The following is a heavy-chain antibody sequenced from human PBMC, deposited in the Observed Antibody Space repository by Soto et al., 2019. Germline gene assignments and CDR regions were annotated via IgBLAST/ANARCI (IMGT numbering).Heavy chain of an antibody. CDR1: GFCFYTHG. CDR3: ARDDNYDDNGLDL. Sequence: QVQLVESGGGVVRPGRSLRLSCEATGFCFYTHGMHWVRQAPGKGLEWLAVIVNDGSEQAYSDSVKGRFTILRDNSKNTLYLQMNNLRAEDTAVYYCARDDNYDDNGLDLWGQGILVTVSS. J-gene: IGHJ5*02. CDR2: IVNDGSEQ. V-gene: IGHV3-33*01. D-gene: IGHD4-17*01.